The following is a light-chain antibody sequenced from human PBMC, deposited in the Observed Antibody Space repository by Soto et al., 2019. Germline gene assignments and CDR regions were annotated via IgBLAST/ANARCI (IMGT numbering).Light chain of an antibody. CDR3: ASWDDSLNGYV. J-gene: IGLJ1*01. Sequence: QPVLTQPPSASGTPGQRVTLSCSGSSSNIGTNAVNWYQHLPGTAPKLLIYNDNQRPSGIPDRLSGSKSGTSASLAISGLQSEDEADYYCASWDDSLNGYVFGPGTKLTVL. CDR2: NDN. CDR1: SSNIGTNA. V-gene: IGLV1-44*01.